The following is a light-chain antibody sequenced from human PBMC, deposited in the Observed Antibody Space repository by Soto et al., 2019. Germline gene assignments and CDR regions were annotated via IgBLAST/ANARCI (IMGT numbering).Light chain of an antibody. CDR3: QQYGKSPIT. V-gene: IGKV3-20*01. Sequence: EIVLTQSPGTLSLSPGERATLSCRASQSVSSDFLAWYQQKPGQAPRLLISGASSRATGIPDRFSGSGSGTDFTLTISRLEPEDFAVYHCQQYGKSPITFGQGTQLEIK. CDR1: QSVSSDF. J-gene: IGKJ5*01. CDR2: GAS.